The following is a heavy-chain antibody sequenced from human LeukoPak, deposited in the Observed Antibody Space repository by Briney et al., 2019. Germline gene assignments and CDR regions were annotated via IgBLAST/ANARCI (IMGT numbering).Heavy chain of an antibody. CDR2: INHSGST. CDR1: GGSFSGYY. V-gene: IGHV4-34*01. CDR3: VRSVRGQYYYYYYYMDV. Sequence: PSETLSLTCAVYGGSFSGYYWSWIRQPPGKGLEWIGEINHSGSTNYNPSLKSRVTISVDTSKNQFSLKLSSVTAADTAVYYCVRSVRGQYYYYYYYMDVWGKGTTVTVSS. J-gene: IGHJ6*03. D-gene: IGHD6-19*01.